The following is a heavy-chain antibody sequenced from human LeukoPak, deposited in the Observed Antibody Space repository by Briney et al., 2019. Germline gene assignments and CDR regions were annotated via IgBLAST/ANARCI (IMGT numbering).Heavy chain of an antibody. J-gene: IGHJ1*01. Sequence: ASVTVSSKASGYTFTGYYIHWVRQAPGQGLEWMGCINPNSGGTNYAQKFQGRVTMTRDTSISTAYMELSRLRSDDTAVYYCARGNSAEYFQHWGQGTLVTVSS. CDR3: ARGNSAEYFQH. V-gene: IGHV1-2*02. CDR2: INPNSGGT. CDR1: GYTFTGYY.